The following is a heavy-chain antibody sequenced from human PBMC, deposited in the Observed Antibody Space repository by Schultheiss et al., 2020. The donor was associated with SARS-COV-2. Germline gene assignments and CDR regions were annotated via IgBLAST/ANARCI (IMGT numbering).Heavy chain of an antibody. J-gene: IGHJ5*02. D-gene: IGHD6-13*01. V-gene: IGHV4-4*02. CDR1: GGSISSSNW. CDR2: IYHSGST. Sequence: SETLSLTCAVSGGSISSSNWWSWVRQPPGKGLEWIGEIYHSGSTRYDPSLKSRAGISVDTSKNQISLTLSSVTAADTAVYYCARGGRYSTLGFDPWGQGTLVTVSS. CDR3: ARGGRYSTLGFDP.